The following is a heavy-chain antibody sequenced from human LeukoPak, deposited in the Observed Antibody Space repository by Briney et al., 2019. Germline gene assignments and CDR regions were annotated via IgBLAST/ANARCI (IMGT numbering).Heavy chain of an antibody. CDR1: GFTFGNYW. V-gene: IGHV3-7*01. D-gene: IGHD2-8*02. J-gene: IGHJ4*02. CDR3: ARLFGGVTTYDY. Sequence: TGGSLRLSCAASGFTFGNYWMSWVRQAPGGGLQWVASMKGDGSHIYYVDSVKGRFIISRDNARNSLYLQMSSLRVEDTAIYYCARLFGGVTTYDYWGQGAQVTVS. CDR2: MKGDGSHI.